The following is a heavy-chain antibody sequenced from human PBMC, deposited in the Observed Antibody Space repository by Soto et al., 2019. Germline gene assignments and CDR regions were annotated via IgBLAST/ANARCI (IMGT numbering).Heavy chain of an antibody. J-gene: IGHJ4*02. V-gene: IGHV3-64D*06. CDR3: VKGEYYYDSGAYYPFAY. D-gene: IGHD3-22*01. Sequence: PGGSLRLSCSASGFTFNIYAIHWVRQAPGKGLEYVSSISPNGGSTDYADSVKGRFAISRDNSKNTVYLQTSSLRAEDTAVYYCVKGEYYYDSGAYYPFAYWGQGTLVTVSS. CDR2: ISPNGGST. CDR1: GFTFNIYA.